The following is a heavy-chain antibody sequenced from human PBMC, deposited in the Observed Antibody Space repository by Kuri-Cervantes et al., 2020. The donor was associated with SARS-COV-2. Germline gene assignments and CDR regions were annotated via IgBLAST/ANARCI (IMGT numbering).Heavy chain of an antibody. Sequence: ETLSLTCAASGFTFSGHWIHWVRQAPGKGLVWVSRINPGGSYTNNADSVKGRFTISRDNAKNSLYLQMNSLRAEDTAVYYCARGGHGSGSYYRLYYYYGMDVWGQGTTVTVSS. CDR2: INPGGSYT. J-gene: IGHJ6*02. CDR1: GFTFSGHW. CDR3: ARGGHGSGSYYRLYYYYGMDV. V-gene: IGHV3-74*01. D-gene: IGHD3-10*01.